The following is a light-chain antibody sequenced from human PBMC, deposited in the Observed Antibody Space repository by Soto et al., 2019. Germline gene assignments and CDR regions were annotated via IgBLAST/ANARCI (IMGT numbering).Light chain of an antibody. V-gene: IGKV3-20*01. Sequence: EIVLTQSPGTLSLSPGERATLSCRASQSVSTSYLAWYQQKPGQAPRLLIYGASSRATGIPDRFSGSGSGTDFTLTISRLEAEDFAVYYCQQYGRSPRYTFGQGTKLEIK. CDR1: QSVSTSY. CDR3: QQYGRSPRYT. CDR2: GAS. J-gene: IGKJ2*01.